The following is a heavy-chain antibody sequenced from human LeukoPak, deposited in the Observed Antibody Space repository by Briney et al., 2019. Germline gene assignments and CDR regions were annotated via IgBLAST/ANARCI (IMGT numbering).Heavy chain of an antibody. Sequence: PGGSLRLSCAASGFTFSSYSMNWVRQAPGKGLEWVSSISSSSSYIYYADSVKGRFTISRDNAKNSLYLQMNSLRAEDTAVYYCARDHSSGSPMVIWGQGTLVTVSS. V-gene: IGHV3-21*01. CDR3: ARDHSSGSPMVI. J-gene: IGHJ4*02. CDR2: ISSSSSYI. D-gene: IGHD3-22*01. CDR1: GFTFSSYS.